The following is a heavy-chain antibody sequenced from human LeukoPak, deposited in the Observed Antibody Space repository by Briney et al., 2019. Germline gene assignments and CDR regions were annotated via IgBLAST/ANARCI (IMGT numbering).Heavy chain of an antibody. CDR1: GGSISSSSYY. CDR3: ARQWGRDAFDI. J-gene: IGHJ3*02. D-gene: IGHD7-27*01. CDR2: IYYSGST. Sequence: PSETLSPTCTVSGGSISSSSYYWGWIRQPPGKGLEWIGSIYYSGSTYYNPSLKSRVTISVDTSKNQFSLKLSSVTAADTAVYYCARQWGRDAFDIWGQGTMVTVSS. V-gene: IGHV4-39*01.